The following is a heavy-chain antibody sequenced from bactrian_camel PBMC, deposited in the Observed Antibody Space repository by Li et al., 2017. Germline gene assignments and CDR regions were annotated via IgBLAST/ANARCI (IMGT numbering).Heavy chain of an antibody. CDR2: TGGGST. J-gene: IGHJ4*01. CDR3: AVRRGFSFEDWNDFEY. Sequence: HVQLVESGGGSVQAGGSLTLSCAASGKYADTYYLGWFLQAPGKEREAVAYTGGGSTYYADSVKGRFTISRDDAKSTVYLQMNSLRPEDTGTYSCAVRRGFSFEDWNDFEYWGQGTQVTVS. CDR1: GKYADTYY. V-gene: IGHV3S60*01. D-gene: IGHD8*01.